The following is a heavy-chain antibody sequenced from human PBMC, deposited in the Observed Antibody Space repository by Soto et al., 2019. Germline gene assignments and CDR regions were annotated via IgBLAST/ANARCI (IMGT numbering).Heavy chain of an antibody. CDR3: ANTSYYGSGNHHYDPGKDG. Sequence: TLSLTCTVSGGSISSGVYYLSWIGQHPGNGLDWRVYIYYRGSTYYNPSLKTRVTLSVDTSQNQFSLKVSSVAAADKAVYYCANTSYYGSGNHHYDPGKDGSGQG. CDR1: GGSISSGVYY. CDR2: IYYRGST. J-gene: IGHJ6*01. V-gene: IGHV4-31*03. D-gene: IGHD3-10*01.